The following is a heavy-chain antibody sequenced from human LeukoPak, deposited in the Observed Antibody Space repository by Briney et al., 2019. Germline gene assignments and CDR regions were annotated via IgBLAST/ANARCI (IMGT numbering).Heavy chain of an antibody. D-gene: IGHD3-16*01. CDR2: ISSSSSTI. J-gene: IGHJ4*02. CDR3: ARRAYYFDY. CDR1: GFTFSSYS. V-gene: IGHV3-48*04. Sequence: GGSLRLPCAASGFTFSSYSTDWVRQAPGKGLEWVSYISSSSSTIYYADSVKGRFTISRDNAKNSLYLQMNSLRAEDTAVYYCARRAYYFDYWGQGTLVTVSS.